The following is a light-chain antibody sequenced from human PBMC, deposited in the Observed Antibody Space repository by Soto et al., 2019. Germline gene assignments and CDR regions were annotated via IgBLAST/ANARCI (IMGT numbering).Light chain of an antibody. V-gene: IGKV3-11*01. Sequence: EVLITQSPGTLSVSPGGRATLSCRASQNVRSNLAWYQQTPGQAPRILIFGASTRDAGIPARFSGSGSGTDFTLTISRLEPEDFAVYYCQQRSNWPWTFGQGTKVDIK. CDR3: QQRSNWPWT. J-gene: IGKJ1*01. CDR2: GAS. CDR1: QNVRSN.